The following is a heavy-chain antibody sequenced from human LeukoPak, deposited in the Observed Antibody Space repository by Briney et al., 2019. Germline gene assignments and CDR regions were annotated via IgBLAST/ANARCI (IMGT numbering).Heavy chain of an antibody. CDR2: IWYDGSNK. D-gene: IGHD2-2*01. CDR3: ARDRGGYCSSTSCYPSYGMDV. V-gene: IGHV3-33*01. J-gene: IGHJ6*02. Sequence: GRSLRLSCTESGFTFSSYGMHWVRQAPGKGLEWVAVIWYDGSNKYYADSVKGRFTISRDNSKNTLYLQMNSLRAEDTAVYYCARDRGGYCSSTSCYPSYGMDVWGQGTTVTVSS. CDR1: GFTFSSYG.